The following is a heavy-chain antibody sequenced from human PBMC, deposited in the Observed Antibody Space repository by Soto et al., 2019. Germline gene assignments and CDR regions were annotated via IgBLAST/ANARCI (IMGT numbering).Heavy chain of an antibody. D-gene: IGHD1-20*01. V-gene: IGHV4-59*01. J-gene: IGHJ5*02. Sequence: SETLSLTCSVSGASINNNFWCCIRPRPGKELERIGSIYYSGSTNYNPTLKTGATILVDTSKNQFPLELNSVTAADTAVYFCARVPGNWSFFNDPWGQGTLVTVSS. CDR2: IYYSGST. CDR3: ARVPGNWSFFNDP. CDR1: GASINNNF.